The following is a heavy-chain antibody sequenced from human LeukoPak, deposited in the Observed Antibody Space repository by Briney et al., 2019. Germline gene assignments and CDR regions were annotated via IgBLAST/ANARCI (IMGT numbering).Heavy chain of an antibody. D-gene: IGHD3-3*01. Sequence: GGSLRLSCAASGFTFDDYTMHWVRQVPGKGLEWVSFISWDGSSTYYVDSVKGRFIISRDNRKNSLYLQMNSLRTEDTALYYCVKDRSTSGVSEFDCWGQGTLVSVSS. CDR2: ISWDGSST. CDR3: VKDRSTSGVSEFDC. CDR1: GFTFDDYT. V-gene: IGHV3-43*01. J-gene: IGHJ4*02.